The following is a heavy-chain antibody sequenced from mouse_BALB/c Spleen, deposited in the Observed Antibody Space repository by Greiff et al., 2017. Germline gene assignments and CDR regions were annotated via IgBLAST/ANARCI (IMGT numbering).Heavy chain of an antibody. V-gene: IGHV5-17*02. CDR1: GFTFSSFG. CDR2: ISSGSSTI. Sequence: EVHVVESGGGLVQPGGSRKLSCAATGFTFSSFGMIWVRQAPEKGLEWVAYISSGSSTIYYADTVKGRFTISRDNPKNTLFLQMTSLRSEDTAMYYCARGDYVYDGYAMDYWGQGTSVTVSS. CDR3: ARGDYVYDGYAMDY. D-gene: IGHD2-2*01. J-gene: IGHJ4*01.